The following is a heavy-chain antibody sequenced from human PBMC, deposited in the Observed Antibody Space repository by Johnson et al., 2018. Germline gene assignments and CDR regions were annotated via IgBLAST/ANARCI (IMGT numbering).Heavy chain of an antibody. CDR1: GGTFSSYA. Sequence: QVQLVQSGAEVKKPGSSVKVSCKASGGTFSSYAISWVRQAPGPGRGWMGGIIPIFATTNYAQKFPGRVTLTADESTGQVYMERSRLRTEDTAVYYCARGEDIVVVPADPYYYYGMDVWGQGTTVTVSS. V-gene: IGHV1-69*01. D-gene: IGHD2-2*01. J-gene: IGHJ6*02. CDR3: ARGEDIVVVPADPYYYYGMDV. CDR2: IIPIFATT.